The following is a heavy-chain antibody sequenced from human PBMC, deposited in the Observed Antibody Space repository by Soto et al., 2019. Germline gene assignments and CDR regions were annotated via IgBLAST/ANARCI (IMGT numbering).Heavy chain of an antibody. CDR3: ASGIQLWLRRIHNGYSG. D-gene: IGHD5-12*01. J-gene: IGHJ4*02. Sequence: QVQLVQSGAEVKKPESSVKVSCKAPGGTFSTYAISWDRQAPGQGLEWMGGIIPMFGTANYAQRFQDRVTITADESTNTVYMELSSLRSEDTAVYFCASGIQLWLRRIHNGYSGWGQGTLVTVSS. V-gene: IGHV1-69*12. CDR1: GGTFSTYA. CDR2: IIPMFGTA.